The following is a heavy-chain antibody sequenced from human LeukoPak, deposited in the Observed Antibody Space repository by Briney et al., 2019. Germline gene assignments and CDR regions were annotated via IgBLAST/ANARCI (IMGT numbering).Heavy chain of an antibody. CDR3: ARSVLSPVLQDFDY. Sequence: PGGSLRLSCAASGFTFSSCGMHWVRQAPGKGLEWVAVIWYDGSNEYYADSVKGRFTISRDNSKNTLYLQMNSLRAEDTAVYYCARSVLSPVLQDFDYWGRGTLVTVSS. CDR1: GFTFSSCG. J-gene: IGHJ4*02. D-gene: IGHD5-24*01. V-gene: IGHV3-33*01. CDR2: IWYDGSNE.